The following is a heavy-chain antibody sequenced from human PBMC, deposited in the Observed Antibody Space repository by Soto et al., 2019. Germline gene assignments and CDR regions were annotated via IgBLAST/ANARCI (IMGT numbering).Heavy chain of an antibody. CDR3: ARTGGMDL. Sequence: QVQLQQWGAGLLKPSETLSLTCAVYGGSFTGYYWSWLRQPPGKGPEWIGEINHSGSTKYNPSLENRVTISVDTSKNQCSLRLNSVSAADTAVYYCARTGGMDLWSQGATVTVSS. V-gene: IGHV4-34*01. CDR2: INHSGST. CDR1: GGSFTGYY. J-gene: IGHJ6*02.